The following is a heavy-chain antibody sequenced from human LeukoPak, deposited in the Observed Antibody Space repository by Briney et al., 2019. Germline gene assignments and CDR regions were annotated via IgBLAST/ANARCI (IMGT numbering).Heavy chain of an antibody. CDR1: GFSFSSYA. CDR3: ASPFDY. V-gene: IGHV3-23*01. J-gene: IGHJ4*02. CDR2: ISGSVVST. Sequence: GGSLRLSCAASGFSFSSYAMSWVRQAPGKGLEWVSTISGSVVSTYYADSVKGRFTISRDNSKNSLYLQMDSLRAEDTAVYYCASPFDYWGQGTLVTVSS.